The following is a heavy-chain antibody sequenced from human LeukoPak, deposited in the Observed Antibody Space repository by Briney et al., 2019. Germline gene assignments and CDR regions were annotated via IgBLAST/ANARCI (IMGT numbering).Heavy chain of an antibody. Sequence: GGSLRLSCAASGFTFSSYGMHWVRQAPGKGLEWVAVISYDGSNKYYADSVKGRFTISRDNSKNTLYLQMNSLRAKDTAVYYCARRKDFDYWGQGTLVTVSS. V-gene: IGHV3-30*03. CDR1: GFTFSSYG. CDR3: ARRKDFDY. J-gene: IGHJ4*02. CDR2: ISYDGSNK.